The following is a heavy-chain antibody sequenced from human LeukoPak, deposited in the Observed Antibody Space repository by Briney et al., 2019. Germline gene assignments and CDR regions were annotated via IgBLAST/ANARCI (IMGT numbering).Heavy chain of an antibody. CDR1: SASVTSYH. V-gene: IGHV4-4*07. CDR3: ASDESSRDGSGGYHY. J-gene: IGHJ4*02. CDR2: VHFSGST. D-gene: IGHD3-22*01. Sequence: SETLSLTFTVSSASVTSYHWAWIRQPAGKGLEWVGRVHFSGSTNYNPSLRSRVAISLDNSKNEVSLTLHSVSAADTAVDYCASDESSRDGSGGYHYWGRGVLVTVSS.